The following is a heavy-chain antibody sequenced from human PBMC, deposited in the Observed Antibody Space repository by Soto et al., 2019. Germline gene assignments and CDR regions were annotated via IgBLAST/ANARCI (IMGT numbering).Heavy chain of an antibody. CDR1: GFIFSGFA. V-gene: IGHV3-23*01. CDR3: AKKRGATGNWSFEV. Sequence: EVQLLESGGGLAQPGGSLRLSCADSGFIFSGFAMTWVRQAPGKGLEWVSTISNSGDTYYTDSVKGRFTISRYNSKNTLFLQMNSLRAGDTAAYYCAKKRGATGNWSFEVWGRGTLVIVSS. D-gene: IGHD1-26*01. CDR2: ISNSGDT. J-gene: IGHJ2*01.